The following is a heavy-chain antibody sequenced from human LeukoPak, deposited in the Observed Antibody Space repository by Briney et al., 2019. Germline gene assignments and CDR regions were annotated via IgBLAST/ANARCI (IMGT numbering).Heavy chain of an antibody. V-gene: IGHV4-38-2*02. CDR1: GYSISSGYY. CDR3: ARGRHYYDSSGYYIN. D-gene: IGHD3-22*01. CDR2: IYHSGST. J-gene: IGHJ4*02. Sequence: SETLSLTCTVSGYSISSGYYWGWIRQPPGKGLEWIGSIYHSGSTYYNPSLKSRVTISVDTSKNQFSLKLSSVTAADTAVYYCARGRHYYDSSGYYINWGQGTLVTVSS.